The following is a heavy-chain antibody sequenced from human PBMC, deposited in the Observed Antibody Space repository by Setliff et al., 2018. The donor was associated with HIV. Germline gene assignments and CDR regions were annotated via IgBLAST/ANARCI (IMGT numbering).Heavy chain of an antibody. D-gene: IGHD3-16*01. CDR2: IRSDSTII. Sequence: PGGSLRLSCAASGFSFSIYHMNWVRQAPGKGLEWVSYIRSDSTIIYYADSVKGRFTVSRDNVKHSLYLQMNSLRAEDTAIYYCARDNNRGGAVDYWGQGTLVTVSS. CDR1: GFSFSIYH. J-gene: IGHJ4*02. CDR3: ARDNNRGGAVDY. V-gene: IGHV3-48*01.